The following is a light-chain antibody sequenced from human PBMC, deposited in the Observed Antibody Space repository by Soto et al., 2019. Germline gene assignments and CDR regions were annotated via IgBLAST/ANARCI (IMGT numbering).Light chain of an antibody. CDR2: GVS. Sequence: EIVLTQSPGTLSLSPGERATLSCRASQSVSSSYLAWYQQKPGQAPRLLIYGVSSRATGIPDRFCGSGSGTDFTLTISRLEPEDFAVYYCQHYVNSPPITFDQGTRLEIK. J-gene: IGKJ5*01. CDR3: QHYVNSPPIT. V-gene: IGKV3-20*01. CDR1: QSVSSSY.